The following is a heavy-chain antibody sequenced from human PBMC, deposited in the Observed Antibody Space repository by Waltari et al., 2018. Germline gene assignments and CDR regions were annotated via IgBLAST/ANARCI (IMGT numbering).Heavy chain of an antibody. CDR2: SKHNRGNT. CDR1: GYTFTSYD. J-gene: IGHJ6*02. Sequence: QVQLVQSGAEVKKPGASVKVSCKASGYTFTSYDINWVRQATGQGLEWMGWSKHNRGNTGYAQKFQGRVTMTRNTSISTAYMELSIMRSEDTAVYYCARYCSGGSCYSYYYGMDVWGQGTTVTVSS. D-gene: IGHD2-15*01. CDR3: ARYCSGGSCYSYYYGMDV. V-gene: IGHV1-8*01.